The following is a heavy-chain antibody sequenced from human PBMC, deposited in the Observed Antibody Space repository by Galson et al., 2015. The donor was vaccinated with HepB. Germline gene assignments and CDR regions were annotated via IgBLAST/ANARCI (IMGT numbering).Heavy chain of an antibody. J-gene: IGHJ6*02. D-gene: IGHD6-13*01. CDR3: ARVLAEIYYYYGMDV. CDR2: IKEDGSVK. Sequence: SLRLSCAASGFTFNTYWMSWVRQAPGKGLEWVANIKEDGSVKYYVDSVKGRLTISRDNAKNSVFLQMNSLRAEDTAVYYCARVLAEIYYYYGMDVWGQGTTVTVSS. CDR1: GFTFNTYW. V-gene: IGHV3-7*01.